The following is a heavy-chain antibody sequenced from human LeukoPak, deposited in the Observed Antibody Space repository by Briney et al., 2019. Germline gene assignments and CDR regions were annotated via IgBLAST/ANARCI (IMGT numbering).Heavy chain of an antibody. Sequence: SENLSLTCTVSGGSISSGGYYSTWIRQHPGKGLEWIGYIYYSGSTYYNPSVKSRVTISVDTSKNQFSLKLSSVTAADTAVYYCARGGDYYDSSGWHYWGQGTLVTVSS. J-gene: IGHJ4*02. D-gene: IGHD3-22*01. CDR1: GGSISSGGYY. V-gene: IGHV4-31*03. CDR3: ARGGDYYDSSGWHY. CDR2: IYYSGST.